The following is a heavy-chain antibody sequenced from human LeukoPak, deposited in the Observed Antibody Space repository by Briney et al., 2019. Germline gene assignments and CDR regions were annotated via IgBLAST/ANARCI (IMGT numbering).Heavy chain of an antibody. CDR2: VYNDGRT. V-gene: IGHV3-53*01. CDR3: ARTGVLDGGNNFDF. J-gene: IGHJ4*02. CDR1: GFTVTVSRNY. D-gene: IGHD4-23*01. Sequence: GGSLRLSCIASGFTVTVSRNYMNWVRQAPGKGLEWVSIVYNDGRTYYADSVKGRFTISRDNSKNTVYLQLNNLGAEDTAMYYCARTGVLDGGNNFDFWGQGTLVTVSS.